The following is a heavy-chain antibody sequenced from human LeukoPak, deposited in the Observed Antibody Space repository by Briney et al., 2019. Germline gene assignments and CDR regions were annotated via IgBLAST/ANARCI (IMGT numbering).Heavy chain of an antibody. D-gene: IGHD3-22*01. CDR2: IYYSGST. V-gene: IGHV4-39*01. CDR1: GGSISSSSYY. Sequence: PSETLSLTCTVSGGSISSSSYYWGWIRQPPGKGLEWIGSIYYSGSTYYNPSLKSRVTISVDTSTNQFSLKLSSVTAADTAVYYCARGDYYDSSGYQSPSFDYWGQGTLVTVSS. CDR3: ARGDYYDSSGYQSPSFDY. J-gene: IGHJ4*02.